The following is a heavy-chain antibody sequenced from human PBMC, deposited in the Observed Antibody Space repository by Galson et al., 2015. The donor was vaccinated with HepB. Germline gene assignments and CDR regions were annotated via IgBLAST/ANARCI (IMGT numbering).Heavy chain of an antibody. CDR1: GFTFSSYS. CDR2: ISSSSSTI. V-gene: IGHV3-48*02. J-gene: IGHJ4*02. CDR3: ARDVDNWNDNYFDY. Sequence: SLRLSCAASGFTFSSYSMNWVRQAPGKGLGWVSYISSSSSTIYYADSVKGRFTISRDNAKNSLYLQMNSLRDEDTAVYYCARDVDNWNDNYFDYWGQGTLVTVSS. D-gene: IGHD1-1*01.